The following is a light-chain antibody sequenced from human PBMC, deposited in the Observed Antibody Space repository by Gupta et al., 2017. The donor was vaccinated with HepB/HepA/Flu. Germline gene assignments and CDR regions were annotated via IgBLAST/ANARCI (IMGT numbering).Light chain of an antibody. J-gene: IGLJ2*01. Sequence: QSVLTQPPSASGPPGQRVTLSCSGSSSNLGSNSVSWYQHLPATAPNLLLYRNNQRRSGVPDRFSGSKSGTSAALAISGLRSEDEADYYCAAWDDSLSGHVVFGGGTKLTVL. CDR3: AAWDDSLSGHVV. V-gene: IGLV1-47*01. CDR1: SSNLGSNS. CDR2: RNN.